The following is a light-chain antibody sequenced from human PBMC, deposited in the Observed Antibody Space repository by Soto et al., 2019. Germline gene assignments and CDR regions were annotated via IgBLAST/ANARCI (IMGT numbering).Light chain of an antibody. V-gene: IGLV1-44*01. J-gene: IGLJ3*02. CDR3: ATWDDRLNGRV. Sequence: QSILTQPPSASGTPGQRVTISCSGSSSNIRSNTVNWYQQLPGTAPKLLIYGNNQRPSGVPDRFSASESGTSASLAISGLQSDDEADYYCATWDDRLNGRVFGGGTKVTVL. CDR2: GNN. CDR1: SSNIRSNT.